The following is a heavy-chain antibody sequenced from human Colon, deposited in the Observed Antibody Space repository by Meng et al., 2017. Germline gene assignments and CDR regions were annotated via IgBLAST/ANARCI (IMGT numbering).Heavy chain of an antibody. Sequence: ASVKVSCKVSGFSLIELSMHWVRQAPGKGLEWMGGFDPEDGETIYAQHFQGRVTMTEDTSTDTAYMELSSLGSDDTAVYYCATEEEKRIEGTGSSTPLFDSWGQGTLVTVSS. CDR3: ATEEEKRIEGTGSSTPLFDS. CDR2: FDPEDGET. V-gene: IGHV1-24*01. D-gene: IGHD1-1*01. J-gene: IGHJ4*02. CDR1: GFSLIELS.